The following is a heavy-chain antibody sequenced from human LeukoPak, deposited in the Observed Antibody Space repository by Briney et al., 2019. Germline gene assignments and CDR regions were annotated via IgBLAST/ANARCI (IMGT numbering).Heavy chain of an antibody. D-gene: IGHD6-19*01. CDR3: RVGGWYGSSMDV. CDR1: GFTFSSYGFTFSSYA. J-gene: IGHJ6*02. V-gene: IGHV3-23*01. Sequence: GGSLRLSCAASGFTFSSYGFTFSSYAMSWVRQAPGKGLEWVSAISGSGGSTYYADSVKGRFTISRDNSKNTLYLQMNSLRAEDTAVYYCRVGGWYGSSMDVWGQGTTVTVSS. CDR2: ISGSGGST.